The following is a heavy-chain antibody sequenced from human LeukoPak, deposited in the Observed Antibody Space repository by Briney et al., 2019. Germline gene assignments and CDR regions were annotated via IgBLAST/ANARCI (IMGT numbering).Heavy chain of an antibody. CDR3: ARGGRDGFKRGSYYFDY. D-gene: IGHD5-24*01. CDR2: IFYSGST. V-gene: IGHV4-59*01. J-gene: IGHJ4*02. Sequence: SETLSLTCTVSDGSISSYYWSWIRQPPGKGLEYIGYIFYSGSTNYNPSLKSRVTISVDTSKNQFSLKLSSVTAADTAVNYCARGGRDGFKRGSYYFDYWGQGTLVTVSS. CDR1: DGSISSYY.